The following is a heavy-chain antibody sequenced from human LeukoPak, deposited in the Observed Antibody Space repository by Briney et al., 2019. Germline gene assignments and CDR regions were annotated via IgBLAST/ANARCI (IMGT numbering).Heavy chain of an antibody. Sequence: PGGSLRLSCAASGFTFDDYGMSWVRQAPGKGLEWVSGINWNGGSTGYADSVKGRFTISRDNAKNSLYLQMNSLRAEDTALYYCARGRSKLVPEYFKHWGQGTLVTVSS. CDR2: INWNGGST. J-gene: IGHJ1*01. CDR3: ARGRSKLVPEYFKH. D-gene: IGHD6-13*01. CDR1: GFTFDDYG. V-gene: IGHV3-20*04.